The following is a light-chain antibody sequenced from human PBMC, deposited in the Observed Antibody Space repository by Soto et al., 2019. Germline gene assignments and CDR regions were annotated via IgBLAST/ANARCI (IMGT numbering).Light chain of an antibody. J-gene: IGKJ1*01. CDR3: MQPLQSWT. V-gene: IGKV2-28*01. Sequence: ILMTQSPLSLPVTPGEPASISCVSIESVLHSNGYNYLDWYLQKPGQSPQLLIYLGSNRASGVPDRFSGSGSGTDFTLKISRVEAEDVGVYYCMQPLQSWTFGQGTKVDIK. CDR1: ESVLHSNGYNY. CDR2: LGS.